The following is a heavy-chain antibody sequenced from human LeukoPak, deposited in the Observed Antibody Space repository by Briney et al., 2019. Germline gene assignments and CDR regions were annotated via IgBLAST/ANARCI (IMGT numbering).Heavy chain of an antibody. D-gene: IGHD6-13*01. CDR2: ISWNSGSI. CDR1: GFTFDDYA. Sequence: SGGGVVQPGRSLRLSCAASGFTFDDYAMHWVRQAPGKGLEWVSGISWNSGSIGYADSVKGRFTISRDNAKNSLYLQMNSLRAEDTALYYCAKSAAAADMGYYFDYWGQGTLVTVSS. CDR3: AKSAAAADMGYYFDY. V-gene: IGHV3-9*01. J-gene: IGHJ4*02.